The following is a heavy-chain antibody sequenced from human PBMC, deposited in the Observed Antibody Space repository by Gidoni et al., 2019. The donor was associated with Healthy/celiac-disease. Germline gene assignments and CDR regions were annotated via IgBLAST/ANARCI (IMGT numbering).Heavy chain of an antibody. CDR3: ARRRWELPGGGYYFDY. D-gene: IGHD1-26*01. J-gene: IGHJ4*02. Sequence: TRYSPSFQGQVTISADKSISTAYLQWSSLKASDTAMYYCARRRWELPGGGYYFDYWGQGTLVTVSS. CDR2: T. V-gene: IGHV5-51*01.